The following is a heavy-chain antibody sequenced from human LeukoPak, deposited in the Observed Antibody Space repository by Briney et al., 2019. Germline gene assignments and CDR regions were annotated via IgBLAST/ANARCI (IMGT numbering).Heavy chain of an antibody. D-gene: IGHD6-13*01. Sequence: EASVKVSCKASGYTFTSYYMHWVRQAPGQGLEWMGIINPSGGNTAYAQKFRGRVTMTRDTSTGTVYMELSSLRSEDTAVYYCVRGAAAGIPDYWGQGTLVTVSS. CDR2: INPSGGNT. J-gene: IGHJ4*02. CDR1: GYTFTSYY. V-gene: IGHV1-46*01. CDR3: VRGAAAGIPDY.